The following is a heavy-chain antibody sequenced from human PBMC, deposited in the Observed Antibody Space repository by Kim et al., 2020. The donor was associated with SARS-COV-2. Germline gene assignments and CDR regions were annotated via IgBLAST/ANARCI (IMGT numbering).Heavy chain of an antibody. Sequence: GGSLRLSCAASGFTFSNAWMSWVRQAPGKGLEWVGRIKSKTDGGTTDYAAPVKGRFTISRDDSKNTLYLQMNSLKTEDTAVYYCTSDDLLTFTMVRGVAYWGQGTLVTVSS. CDR2: IKSKTDGGTT. CDR3: TSDDLLTFTMVRGVAY. V-gene: IGHV3-15*01. D-gene: IGHD3-10*01. CDR1: GFTFSNAW. J-gene: IGHJ4*02.